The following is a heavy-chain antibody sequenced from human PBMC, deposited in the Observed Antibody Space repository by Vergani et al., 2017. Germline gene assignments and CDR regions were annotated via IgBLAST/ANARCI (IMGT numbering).Heavy chain of an antibody. CDR3: ASSYCSSTSCYGNWFDP. V-gene: IGHV4-59*01. CDR2: IYYSGST. CDR1: GGSISSYY. J-gene: IGHJ5*02. D-gene: IGHD2-2*01. Sequence: QVQLQESGPGLVKPSETLSLTCTVSGGSISSYYWSWIRQPPGKGLEWIGYIYYSGSTNYNPSLKSRVTTSVDTSKNQFSLKLSSVTAADTAVYYCASSYCSSTSCYGNWFDPWGQGTLVTVSS.